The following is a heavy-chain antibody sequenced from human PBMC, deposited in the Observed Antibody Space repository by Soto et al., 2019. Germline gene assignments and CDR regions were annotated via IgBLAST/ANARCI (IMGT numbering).Heavy chain of an antibody. J-gene: IGHJ4*02. D-gene: IGHD6-19*01. CDR2: IYYNGST. CDR1: GGSISNYF. Sequence: SETLSLTCTVSGGSISNYFWSWIRQPPGKGLEWIGYIYYNGSTNYNPSLNSRVAISVDTSENQFSLKLSSVTAADTAMYYCARHGRGGSGWYDYWGQGTLVTVSS. V-gene: IGHV4-59*08. CDR3: ARHGRGGSGWYDY.